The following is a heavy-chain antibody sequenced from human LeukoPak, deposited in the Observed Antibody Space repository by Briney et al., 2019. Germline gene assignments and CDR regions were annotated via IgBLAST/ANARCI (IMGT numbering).Heavy chain of an antibody. D-gene: IGHD3-22*01. CDR3: ARDGVPNYYDSSGADVDY. V-gene: IGHV3-30-3*01. CDR2: ISYDGSNK. Sequence: GRSLRLSCAASGFTFSSYAMHWVRQAPGKGLEWVAVISYDGSNKYYADSVKGRFTISRDNSKNTLYLQMNSLRAEDTAVYYCARDGVPNYYDSSGADVDYWGQGTLVTVSS. CDR1: GFTFSSYA. J-gene: IGHJ4*02.